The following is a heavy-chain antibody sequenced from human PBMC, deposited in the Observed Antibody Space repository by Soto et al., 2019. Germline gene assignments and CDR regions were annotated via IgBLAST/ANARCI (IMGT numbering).Heavy chain of an antibody. J-gene: IGHJ4*02. Sequence: GGSLRLSCAASGFTFSRSAMSWVRQAPGRGLEWFSTISGSGGTPYYADSVKGRFTISRDNSKNTLYLVLNSLRAEDTAVYYCAMGLAAAGPLDYWGQGTLVTVSS. CDR1: GFTFSRSA. V-gene: IGHV3-23*01. CDR2: ISGSGGTP. CDR3: AMGLAAAGPLDY. D-gene: IGHD6-13*01.